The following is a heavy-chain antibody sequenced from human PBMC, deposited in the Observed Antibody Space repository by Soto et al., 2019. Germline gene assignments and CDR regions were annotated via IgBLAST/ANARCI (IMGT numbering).Heavy chain of an antibody. CDR1: GFTFSSYA. CDR3: ATPILSTYYDFWSGLLFDY. CDR2: ISGSGGST. D-gene: IGHD3-3*01. J-gene: IGHJ4*02. V-gene: IGHV3-23*01. Sequence: GGSLRLSCAASGFTFSSYAMSWVRQAPGKGLEWVSAISGSGGSTYYADSVNGRFTISRDNSKNTLYLQMNSLRAEDTAVYYCATPILSTYYDFWSGLLFDYWGQGTLVTVSS.